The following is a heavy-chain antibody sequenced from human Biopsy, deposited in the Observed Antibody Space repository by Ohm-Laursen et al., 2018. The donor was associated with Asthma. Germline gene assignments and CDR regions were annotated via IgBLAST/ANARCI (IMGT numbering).Heavy chain of an antibody. V-gene: IGHV4-31*03. CDR2: INYSGST. CDR3: ARDLSGYCTSSACYGFDS. D-gene: IGHD2-8*01. J-gene: IGHJ5*01. Sequence: TLSITCTVSGGSLSSGPYYWSWVRQHPGKGLEWIGYINYSGSTFYSPSLESRVTVSVDTSKNQFSLKLSSVTAADTAVYYCARDLSGYCTSSACYGFDSWGQGTLVTVSS. CDR1: GGSLSSGPYY.